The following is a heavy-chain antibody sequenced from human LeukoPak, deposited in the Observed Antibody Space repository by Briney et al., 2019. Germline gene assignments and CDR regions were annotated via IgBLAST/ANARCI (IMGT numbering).Heavy chain of an antibody. V-gene: IGHV3-64*01. Sequence: GGSLRLSCAASGFTFSSYAMHWVRQAPGKGLEYVSAISSNGGSTYYANSVKGRFTISRDNSKNTLYLQMGSLKAEDMAVYYCARGFKFGDYVWGSYRYTVATYFDYWGQGTLVTVSS. CDR2: ISSNGGST. CDR3: ARGFKFGDYVWGSYRYTVATYFDY. J-gene: IGHJ4*02. D-gene: IGHD3-16*02. CDR1: GFTFSSYA.